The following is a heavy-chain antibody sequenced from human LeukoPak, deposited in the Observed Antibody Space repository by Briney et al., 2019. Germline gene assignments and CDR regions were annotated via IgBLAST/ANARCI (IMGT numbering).Heavy chain of an antibody. CDR3: ARDYVHGYSSSWYGDY. J-gene: IGHJ4*02. CDR1: GFTVSSNS. Sequence: GGALRLSCTVSGFTVSSNSMSWVRQAPGKGLEWVSFIYSGSTHYSDSVKGRFTISRDNSKNTLYLQMNSLRAEDTAVYYCARDYVHGYSSSWYGDYWGQGTLVTVSS. V-gene: IGHV3-53*01. D-gene: IGHD6-13*01. CDR2: IYSGST.